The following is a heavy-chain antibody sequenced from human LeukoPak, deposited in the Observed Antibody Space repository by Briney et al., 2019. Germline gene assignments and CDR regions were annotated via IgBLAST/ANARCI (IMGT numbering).Heavy chain of an antibody. D-gene: IGHD3-22*01. CDR1: GFTFDDYA. CDR3: AKGPYYYDSSGYYLRYFQH. J-gene: IGHJ1*01. Sequence: SGRSLRLSCAASGFTFDDYAMHWVRQAPGKGLEWVSGISWNSGSIGYADSVKGRFTISRDNAKNSLYLQMNSLRAEDTALYYCAKGPYYYDSSGYYLRYFQHWGQGTLVTVSS. V-gene: IGHV3-9*01. CDR2: ISWNSGSI.